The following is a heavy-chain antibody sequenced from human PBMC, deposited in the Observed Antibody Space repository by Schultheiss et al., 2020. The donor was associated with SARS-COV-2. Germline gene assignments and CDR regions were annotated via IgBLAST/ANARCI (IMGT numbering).Heavy chain of an antibody. V-gene: IGHV4-39*07. Sequence: SGPTLVKPTQTLTLTCTFSGFSLSTSGMRVSWIRQPPGKALEWIGSIYYSGSTYYNPSLKSRVTISVDTSKNQFSLKLTSVIAADTAVYYCARRRSDGNWWLDTWGQGTLVTVSS. J-gene: IGHJ5*02. D-gene: IGHD2-8*02. CDR2: IYYSGST. CDR1: GFSLSTSGMR. CDR3: ARRRSDGNWWLDT.